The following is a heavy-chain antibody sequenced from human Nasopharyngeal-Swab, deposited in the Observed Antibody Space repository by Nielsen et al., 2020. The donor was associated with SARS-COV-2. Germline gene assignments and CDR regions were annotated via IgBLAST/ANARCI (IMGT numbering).Heavy chain of an antibody. CDR2: ISYDGSNK. Sequence: GESLKISCAASGFTFSSYGMHWVRQAPGKGLEWVAVISYDGSNKYYADSVKGRFTISRDNSKNTLYLQMNSLRAEGTAVYYCAKGRIAVAGPLDYWGQGTLVTVSS. D-gene: IGHD6-19*01. CDR1: GFTFSSYG. J-gene: IGHJ4*02. CDR3: AKGRIAVAGPLDY. V-gene: IGHV3-30*18.